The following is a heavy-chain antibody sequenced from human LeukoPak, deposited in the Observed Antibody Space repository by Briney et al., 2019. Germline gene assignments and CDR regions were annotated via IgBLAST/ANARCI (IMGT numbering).Heavy chain of an antibody. D-gene: IGHD2-2*01. V-gene: IGHV4-59*01. CDR2: ISYSGST. Sequence: SETLSLTCTVSGDSMSSYYWSWIRQPPGKGLEWIAYISYSGSTKYNPSLQNRVTISIDTSKDQLSLKLSTVTAADTAVYYCAQLGYCSSTSCFWGQGTLVTVSS. CDR3: AQLGYCSSTSCF. CDR1: GDSMSSYY. J-gene: IGHJ4*02.